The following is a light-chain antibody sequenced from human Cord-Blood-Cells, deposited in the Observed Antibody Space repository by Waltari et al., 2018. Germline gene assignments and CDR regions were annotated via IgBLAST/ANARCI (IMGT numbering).Light chain of an antibody. J-gene: IGLJ2*01. V-gene: IGLV1-44*01. CDR1: SSNIGSNT. CDR3: AAWDDNLNVV. CDR2: RNN. Sequence: QSVLTQPPSASGTPGQRVTISCSGSSSNIGSNTVNWYQQLPGTAPKLLIYRNNQRPSGVPDRFSGSKSGTSASLAISGLQAEDEADYYCAAWDDNLNVVFGGGTKLTVL.